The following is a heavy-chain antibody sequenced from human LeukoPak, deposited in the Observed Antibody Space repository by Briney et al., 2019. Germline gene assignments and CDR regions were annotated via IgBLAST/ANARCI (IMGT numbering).Heavy chain of an antibody. D-gene: IGHD1-26*01. CDR1: GDSISGSNYY. Sequence: PSETLSLTCTVSGDSISGSNYYWGWIRQPPGKGLEWIGTIYYSGNTYYNPSLKSRITISVDTSKNQFSLKLSSVTAADTAVYYCARAGLGSYYEKYYFDYWGQGTLVTVSS. V-gene: IGHV4-39*01. J-gene: IGHJ4*02. CDR2: IYYSGNT. CDR3: ARAGLGSYYEKYYFDY.